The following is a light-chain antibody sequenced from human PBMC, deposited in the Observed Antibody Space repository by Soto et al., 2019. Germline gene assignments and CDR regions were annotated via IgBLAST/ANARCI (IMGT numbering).Light chain of an antibody. CDR3: QQRSNWPRT. V-gene: IGKV3-15*01. J-gene: IGKJ1*01. CDR1: QSVSSN. Sequence: EKGMTQSPATLSVSPGERATLSCRASQSVSSNLAWYQQKPGQAPRLLIYGASTRATGIPARFSGSGSGTDFTLTISSLEPEDLAVYYCQQRSNWPRTFGQGTKVDI. CDR2: GAS.